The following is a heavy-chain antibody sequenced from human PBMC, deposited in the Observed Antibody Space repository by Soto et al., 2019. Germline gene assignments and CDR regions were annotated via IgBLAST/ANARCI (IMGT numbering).Heavy chain of an antibody. J-gene: IGHJ4*02. CDR1: VLTFSSYA. D-gene: IGHD1-26*01. CDR3: AKDPSFSGFYYFDY. CDR2: ISGSGKNT. Sequence: GGSLRLSCAASVLTFSSYAMNWVRQGPGKGLEWVSSISGSGKNTYYADSVKGRFTISRDNSNNTLYLQMNSLRAEDTAVYYCAKDPSFSGFYYFDYWGQGTLVTVSS. V-gene: IGHV3-23*01.